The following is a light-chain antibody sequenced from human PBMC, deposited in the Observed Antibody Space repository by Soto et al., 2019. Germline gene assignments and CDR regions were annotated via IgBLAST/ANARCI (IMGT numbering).Light chain of an antibody. CDR1: QSVSSY. V-gene: IGKV1-39*01. CDR2: GAS. Sequence: DIQMTQSPSSLSASXXXRXXMXFRASQSVSSYLSWYQQKPGKAPKLLIYGASNLQSGVPSRFSGSGSGTEFTLTISSLQPEDFATYYCQQSYSTLGFGQGTRLEIK. J-gene: IGKJ5*01. CDR3: QQSYSTLG.